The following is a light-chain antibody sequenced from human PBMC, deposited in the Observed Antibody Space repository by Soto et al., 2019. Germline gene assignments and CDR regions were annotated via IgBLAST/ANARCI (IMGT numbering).Light chain of an antibody. CDR1: SSDVGSYDL. CDR3: SKERANTLVV. V-gene: IGLV2-23*01. J-gene: IGLJ2*01. CDR2: EAT. Sequence: QSVLTQPASVSGSPGQSITISCTGTSSDVGSYDLVSWYQQHPGKAPKLVIYEATQRASGISDRFSGSESGNTASLTISGLQAEDEADYYCSKERANTLVVFGRGTKLTVL.